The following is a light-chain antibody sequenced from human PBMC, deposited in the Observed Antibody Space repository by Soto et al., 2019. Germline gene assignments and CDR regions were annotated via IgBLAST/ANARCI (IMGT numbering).Light chain of an antibody. Sequence: DIQMTQSPSTLSASIGDXVTITCRASQNINNWIAWYQQKPGKAPKFLIYDASTLESGVPSRFSGSGFGTEFSLTLSSLQPDDFATYYCQQYDSFSVTFGQGTKVDIK. CDR2: DAS. CDR1: QNINNW. J-gene: IGKJ1*01. CDR3: QQYDSFSVT. V-gene: IGKV1-5*01.